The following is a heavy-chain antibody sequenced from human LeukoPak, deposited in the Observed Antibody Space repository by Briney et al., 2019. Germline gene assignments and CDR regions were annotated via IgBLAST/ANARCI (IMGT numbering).Heavy chain of an antibody. CDR1: GFTFSNYA. CDR3: ARDLAYYDILTGPRDYMDV. J-gene: IGHJ6*03. D-gene: IGHD3-9*01. Sequence: GGSLRLSCAASGFTFSNYAMHWVRQAPGKGLEWVALISYDGRAKYYADSVKGRFTISRDNSKNTLDLQMNSLRVEDTAAYYCARDLAYYDILTGPRDYMDVWGKGTTVTISS. V-gene: IGHV3-30*04. CDR2: ISYDGRAK.